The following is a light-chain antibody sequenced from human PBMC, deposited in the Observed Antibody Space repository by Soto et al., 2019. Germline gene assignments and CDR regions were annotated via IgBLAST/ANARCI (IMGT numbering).Light chain of an antibody. CDR3: AAWDDSLSGFVV. CDR2: FNN. Sequence: QSALTQPPSASGTPGQRVTISCSGSSSNILTNTVNWYQHLPGTAPKLLIYFNNQRPSGVPDRFSGSKSGTSASLAISGLQSEDEADYYCAAWDDSLSGFVVFGGGTKVTVL. V-gene: IGLV1-44*01. CDR1: SSNILTNT. J-gene: IGLJ2*01.